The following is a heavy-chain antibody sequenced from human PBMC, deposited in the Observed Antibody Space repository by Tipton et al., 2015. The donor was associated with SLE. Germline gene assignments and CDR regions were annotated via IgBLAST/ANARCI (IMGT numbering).Heavy chain of an antibody. CDR2: VSYDGYDK. Sequence: SLRLSCAASGFTFSAYAFHWVRQAPGKGLEWVAVVSYDGYDKNYADSVKGRFTISRDVSKNTLYLQMNSLRVEDTAVYYCARGGNYDSWGLGTLVTVSS. CDR3: ARGGNYDS. J-gene: IGHJ5*01. V-gene: IGHV3-30*04. CDR1: GFTFSAYA. D-gene: IGHD4-11*01.